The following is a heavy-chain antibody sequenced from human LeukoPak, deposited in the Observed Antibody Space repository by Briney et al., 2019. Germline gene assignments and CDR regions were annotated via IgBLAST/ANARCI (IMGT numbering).Heavy chain of an antibody. CDR1: RFTFSSYG. D-gene: IGHD6-13*01. V-gene: IGHV3-33*01. CDR2: IWYDGSNK. Sequence: PGGSLRLSCAASRFTFSSYGMHWVRQAPGKGLDWVAVIWYDGSNKYYADSVKGRFTISRDNSKNTLYLQMNSLRAEDTAVYYCASLMPGIAAAGTLDAFDIWGQGTMVTVSS. J-gene: IGHJ3*02. CDR3: ASLMPGIAAAGTLDAFDI.